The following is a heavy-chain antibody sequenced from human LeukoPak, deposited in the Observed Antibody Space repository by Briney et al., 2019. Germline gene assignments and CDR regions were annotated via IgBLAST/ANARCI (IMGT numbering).Heavy chain of an antibody. J-gene: IGHJ4*02. CDR2: IRYDGSNN. CDR1: GFTFSSYG. D-gene: IGHD3-10*01. Sequence: PGGSLRLSCAASGFTFSSYGMHWVRQAPGKGLEWVAFIRYDGSNNYYADSVKGRFTISRDNSKNTLYLQMDSLRPEDTAVYYCAKESDGSGTDFDYWGQGTLVTVSS. V-gene: IGHV3-30*02. CDR3: AKESDGSGTDFDY.